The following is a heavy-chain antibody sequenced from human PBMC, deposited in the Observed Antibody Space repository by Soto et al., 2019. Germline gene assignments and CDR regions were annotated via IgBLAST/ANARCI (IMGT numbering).Heavy chain of an antibody. V-gene: IGHV3-33*01. J-gene: IGHJ6*02. CDR3: ARGGIMITFGGVISNYYYGMDV. D-gene: IGHD3-16*01. Sequence: WGSLRLSCAASGFTFSSYGMHWVRQAPGKGLEWVAVIWYDGSNKYYADSVKGRFTISRDNSKNTLYLQMNSLRAEDTAVYYCARGGIMITFGGVISNYYYGMDVWGQGTTVTVSS. CDR2: IWYDGSNK. CDR1: GFTFSSYG.